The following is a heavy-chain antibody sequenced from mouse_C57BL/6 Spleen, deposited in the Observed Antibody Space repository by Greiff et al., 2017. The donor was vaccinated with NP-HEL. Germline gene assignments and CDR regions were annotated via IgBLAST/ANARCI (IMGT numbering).Heavy chain of an antibody. CDR1: GYTFTSYW. CDR3: AREGPLGRDFDY. CDR2: IHPNSGST. D-gene: IGHD4-1*01. J-gene: IGHJ2*01. Sequence: QVQLQQPGAELVKPGASVKLSCKASGYTFTSYWMHWVKQRPGQGLEWIGMIHPNSGSTNYNEKFKSKATLTVDKSSSTAYMQLSSLTSEDSAVYYCAREGPLGRDFDYWGQGTTLTVSS. V-gene: IGHV1-64*01.